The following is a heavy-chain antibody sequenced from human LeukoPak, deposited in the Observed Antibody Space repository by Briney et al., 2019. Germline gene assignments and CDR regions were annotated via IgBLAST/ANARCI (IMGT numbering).Heavy chain of an antibody. CDR1: GFTFSSYG. CDR2: IRYDGSNK. CDR3: ARGVPDVVVVIAATPFDY. D-gene: IGHD2-15*01. J-gene: IGHJ4*02. Sequence: GGSLRLSCAASGFTFSSYGMHWVRQAPGKGLEWVAVIRYDGSNKYYADSVKGRFTISRDNSKNTLYLQMNSLTAEDTAVYYCARGVPDVVVVIAATPFDYWGQGTLVTVSS. V-gene: IGHV3-33*01.